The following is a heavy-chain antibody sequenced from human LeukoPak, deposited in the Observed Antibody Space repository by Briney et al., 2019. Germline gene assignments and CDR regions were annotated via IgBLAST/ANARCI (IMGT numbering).Heavy chain of an antibody. Sequence: SETLSLTCTVSGGSISSYYWSWIRQPPGKGLEWIGYIYYSGSTNYNPSLKSRVTISVDTSKNQFSLKLGSVTAADTAVYYCARRSASTNWYFDLWGRGTLVTVSS. V-gene: IGHV4-59*08. D-gene: IGHD2-2*01. CDR1: GGSISSYY. CDR2: IYYSGST. J-gene: IGHJ2*01. CDR3: ARRSASTNWYFDL.